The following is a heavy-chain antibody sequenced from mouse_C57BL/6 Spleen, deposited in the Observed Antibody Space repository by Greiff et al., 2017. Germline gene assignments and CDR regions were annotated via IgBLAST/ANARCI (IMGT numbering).Heavy chain of an antibody. V-gene: IGHV5-6*01. J-gene: IGHJ1*03. CDR2: ISSGGSYT. D-gene: IGHD1-1*01. CDR3: ARQAHYYGSRGWYFDV. CDR1: GFTFSSYG. Sequence: EVKLVESGGDLVKPGGSLKLSCAASGFTFSSYGMSWVRQTPDKRLEWVATISSGGSYTYYPDSVKGRFTISRDNAKNTLYLQMSSLKSEDTAMYYCARQAHYYGSRGWYFDVWGTGTTVTVSS.